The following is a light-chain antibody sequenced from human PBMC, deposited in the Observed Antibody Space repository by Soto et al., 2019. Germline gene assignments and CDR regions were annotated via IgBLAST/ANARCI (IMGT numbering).Light chain of an antibody. CDR2: KAS. CDR1: QTISSW. V-gene: IGKV1-5*03. CDR3: QQSYSPPRT. Sequence: DIQMSQSPSTLSGSVGDRVTIHCRASQTISSWLAWYQQKPGKAPKLLIYKASTLKSGVPSRFSGSGSGTEFTLTISSLQPDDFATYYCQQSYSPPRTFGQGTKVDIK. J-gene: IGKJ1*01.